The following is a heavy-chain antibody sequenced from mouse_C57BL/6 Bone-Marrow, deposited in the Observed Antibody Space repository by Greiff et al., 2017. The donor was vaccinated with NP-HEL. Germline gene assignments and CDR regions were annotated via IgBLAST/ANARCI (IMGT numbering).Heavy chain of an antibody. Sequence: EVKVVESGGGLVQPGGSLKLSCAASGFTFSDYGMAWVRQAPRQGPEWVAFISNLAYSIYYADTVTGRFTIPIEKAKNTQYLEMSSLRSEDTAMYYCARQASLYAMDYWGQGTSVTVSS. J-gene: IGHJ4*01. V-gene: IGHV5-15*01. CDR1: GFTFSDYG. CDR3: ARQASLYAMDY. CDR2: ISNLAYSI.